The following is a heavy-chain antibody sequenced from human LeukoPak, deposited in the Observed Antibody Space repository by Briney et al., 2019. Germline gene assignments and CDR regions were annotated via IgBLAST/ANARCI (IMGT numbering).Heavy chain of an antibody. CDR2: IKPDGSEK. J-gene: IGHJ4*02. D-gene: IGHD6-19*01. Sequence: GGSLRLSCAASGFTFSSYAMSWVRQAPGKGLEWVANIKPDGSEKYFVDSVKGRFTISRDNAKNSLYLQMNSLRVEDTAVYYCANSGWSLRDYWGQGTLVTVSS. V-gene: IGHV3-7*01. CDR1: GFTFSSYA. CDR3: ANSGWSLRDY.